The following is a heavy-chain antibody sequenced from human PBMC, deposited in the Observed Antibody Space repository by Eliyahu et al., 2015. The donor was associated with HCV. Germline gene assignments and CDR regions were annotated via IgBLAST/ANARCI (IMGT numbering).Heavy chain of an antibody. CDR3: ARAMDIVLMVYAPFDY. V-gene: IGHV3-21*01. CDR1: GFTFXSYS. CDR2: ISSSSSYI. Sequence: EXXLVESGGXLVKPGGSLRLSCAASGFTFXSYSMNWVRQAPGKGLEWVSSISSSSSYIYYADSVKGRFTISRDNAKNSLYLQMNSLRAEDTAVYYCARAMDIVLMVYAPFDYWGQGTLVTVSS. J-gene: IGHJ4*02. D-gene: IGHD2-8*01.